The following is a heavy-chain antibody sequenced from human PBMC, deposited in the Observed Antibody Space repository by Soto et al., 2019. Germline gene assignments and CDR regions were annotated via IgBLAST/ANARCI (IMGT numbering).Heavy chain of an antibody. V-gene: IGHV3-7*01. J-gene: IGHJ4*02. D-gene: IGHD3-10*01. Sequence: GGSLRLSCAASGFTFSSYWMSWVRQAPGKGLEWVANIKQDGSEKYYVDSVKGRFTISRDNAKNSLYLQMNSLRAEDTAVYYCARDGSLATMVRGVRTSAFDYWGQGTLVTVSS. CDR2: IKQDGSEK. CDR1: GFTFSSYW. CDR3: ARDGSLATMVRGVRTSAFDY.